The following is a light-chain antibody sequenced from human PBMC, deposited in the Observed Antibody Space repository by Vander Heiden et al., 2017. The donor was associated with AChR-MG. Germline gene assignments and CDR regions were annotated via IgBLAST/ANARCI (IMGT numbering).Light chain of an antibody. CDR1: SSDVGGYDY. Sequence: QSALTQPASVSGSPGQSITISCTGTSSDVGGYDYVSWFQQHPGKAPKLMIYDVINRPSGVSDRFSGSKSGNTASLTISGLQAEDEADYYCISYTSISTWVFGGGTKLTVL. J-gene: IGLJ3*02. CDR3: ISYTSISTWV. CDR2: DVI. V-gene: IGLV2-14*03.